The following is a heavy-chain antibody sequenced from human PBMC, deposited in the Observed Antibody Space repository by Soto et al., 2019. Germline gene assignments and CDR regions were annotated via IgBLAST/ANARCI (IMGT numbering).Heavy chain of an antibody. J-gene: IGHJ4*02. D-gene: IGHD6-25*01. CDR1: GFALRTYW. CDR2: IKQDGSAK. V-gene: IGHV3-7*01. Sequence: EAQLVGSGGGLVQPGESLRLSCAASGFALRTYWMSWVRQAPGKGLEWVANIKQDGSAKFYADSVRGRFTISRDNGNNSLYLQLNSLRAEDTAVYYCARDDGYRGCDCWGQGTLVTVSS. CDR3: ARDDGYRGCDC.